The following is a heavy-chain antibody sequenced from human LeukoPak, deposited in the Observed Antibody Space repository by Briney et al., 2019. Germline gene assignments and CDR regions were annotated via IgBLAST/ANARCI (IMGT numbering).Heavy chain of an antibody. CDR2: IYYSGST. Sequence: SETLSLTCTVSGGSISSSSYYWGWIRQPPGKGLEWIGHIYYSGSTNYNPSLKSRVTISVDTSKNQFSLKLSSVTAADTAVYYCARLYSGYDSSDFDYWGQGTLVTVSS. CDR3: ARLYSGYDSSDFDY. D-gene: IGHD5-12*01. CDR1: GGSISSSSYY. V-gene: IGHV4-61*05. J-gene: IGHJ4*02.